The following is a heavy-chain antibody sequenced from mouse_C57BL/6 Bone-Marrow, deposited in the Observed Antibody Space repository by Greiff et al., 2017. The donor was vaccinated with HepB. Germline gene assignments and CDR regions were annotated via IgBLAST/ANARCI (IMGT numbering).Heavy chain of an antibody. CDR2: IRLKSDNYAT. D-gene: IGHD2-1*01. V-gene: IGHV6-3*01. Sequence: EVQGVESGGGLVQPGGSMKLSCVASGFTFSNYWMNWVRQSPEKGLEWVAQIRLKSDNYATHYAESVKGRFTISRDDSKSSVYLQMNNLRAEDTGIYYCTQRTYGNYWGQGTTLTVSS. CDR1: GFTFSNYW. J-gene: IGHJ2*01. CDR3: TQRTYGNY.